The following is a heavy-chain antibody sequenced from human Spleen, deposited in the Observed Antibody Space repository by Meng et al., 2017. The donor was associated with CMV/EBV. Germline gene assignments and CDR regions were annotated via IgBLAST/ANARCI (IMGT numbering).Heavy chain of an antibody. CDR2: ISWNSGSI. D-gene: IGHD1-26*01. CDR1: GFTFDDYA. J-gene: IGHJ4*02. CDR3: AKDVRELGGIYYFDY. Sequence: GGSLRLSCAASGFTFDDYAMHWVRQAPGKGLEWVSGISWNSGSIGYADSVKGRFTISRDNSKNTLYLQMNSLRAEDTAVYYCAKDVRELGGIYYFDYWGQGTLVTVSS. V-gene: IGHV3-9*01.